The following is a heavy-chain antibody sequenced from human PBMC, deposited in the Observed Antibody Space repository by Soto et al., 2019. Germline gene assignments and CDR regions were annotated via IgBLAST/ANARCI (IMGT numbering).Heavy chain of an antibody. D-gene: IGHD6-13*01. J-gene: IGHJ6*02. Sequence: GGSLRLSCAASGFTFSSYSMNWVRQAPGKGLEWVSSISSSSSYIYYADSVKGRFTISRDNAKNSLYLQMNSLRAEDTAVYYCARDLKPGYSSSWYSVYGMDVWGQGTTVTVSS. CDR2: ISSSSSYI. CDR3: ARDLKPGYSSSWYSVYGMDV. V-gene: IGHV3-21*01. CDR1: GFTFSSYS.